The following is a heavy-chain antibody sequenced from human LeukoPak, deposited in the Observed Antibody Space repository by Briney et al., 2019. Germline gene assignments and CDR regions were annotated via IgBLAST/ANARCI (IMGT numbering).Heavy chain of an antibody. D-gene: IGHD3-3*01. CDR1: GFTFGDYV. CDR3: TRGSDTVFGVARDGFDS. Sequence: GGSLRLSCTASGFTFGDYVVSWFRQAPGKGLEWVGFIRTKAYGGTTEYAASVKGRFTISRDDSESIAYLQMNSLKTEDTAVYYCTRGSDTVFGVARDGFDSWGQGTLVTVSS. V-gene: IGHV3-49*03. J-gene: IGHJ4*02. CDR2: IRTKAYGGTT.